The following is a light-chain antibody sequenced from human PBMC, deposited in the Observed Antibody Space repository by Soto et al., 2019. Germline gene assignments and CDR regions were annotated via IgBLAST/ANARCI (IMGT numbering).Light chain of an antibody. CDR1: SSDVGGYNY. V-gene: IGLV2-14*01. Sequence: QSVLTQPASVSGSPGQSIPISCTGTSSDVGGYNYVSWYQQHPGKAPKLMIYDVSNRPSGVSNRFSGSRSGNTASLTISGLQAEDEADYYCSSYTSSFSYVFGTGTKVTVL. CDR2: DVS. CDR3: SSYTSSFSYV. J-gene: IGLJ1*01.